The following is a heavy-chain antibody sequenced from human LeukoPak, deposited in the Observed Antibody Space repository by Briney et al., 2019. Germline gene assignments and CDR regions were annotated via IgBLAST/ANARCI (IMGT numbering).Heavy chain of an antibody. CDR3: ARDMYYYDSSGFDY. D-gene: IGHD3-22*01. CDR2: IYTSGST. J-gene: IGHJ4*02. Sequence: SETLSLTCTVSGGSISSYFWSWIQQPAGKGLEWIGRIYTSGSTNYNPSLKSRVTMSVDTSKNQFSLKLSSVTAADTAVYYCARDMYYYDSSGFDYWGQGTLVTVSS. CDR1: GGSISSYF. V-gene: IGHV4-4*07.